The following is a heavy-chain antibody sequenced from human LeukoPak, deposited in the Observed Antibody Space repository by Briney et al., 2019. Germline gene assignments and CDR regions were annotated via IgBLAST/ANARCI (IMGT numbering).Heavy chain of an antibody. CDR1: GGTFSSYA. Sequence: SVKVSCKASGGTFSSYAISWVRQAPGQGLEWMGGIIPIFGTANYAQKFQGRVTMTTDTSTSTAYMELRSLRSDDTAVYYCARDYTRVNQLPGTWGQGTLVTVSS. CDR3: ARDYTRVNQLPGT. CDR2: IIPIFGTA. D-gene: IGHD2-2*01. J-gene: IGHJ4*02. V-gene: IGHV1-69*05.